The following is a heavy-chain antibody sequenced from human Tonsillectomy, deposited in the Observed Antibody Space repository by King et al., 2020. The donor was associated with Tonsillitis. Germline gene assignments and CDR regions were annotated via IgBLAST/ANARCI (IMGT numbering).Heavy chain of an antibody. CDR2: ISAYNGNT. V-gene: IGHV1-18*01. D-gene: IGHD1-7*01. Sequence: QLVQSGAEVKKPGASVKVSCKASGYTFTSYGISWVRQAPGQGLEWMGWISAYNGNTNYAQKLQGSVTMTTDTSTRTAYMELRGLRSDDTAVYYCARVSTGTTSAPFDYWGQGTLVTVSS. CDR3: ARVSTGTTSAPFDY. CDR1: GYTFTSYG. J-gene: IGHJ4*02.